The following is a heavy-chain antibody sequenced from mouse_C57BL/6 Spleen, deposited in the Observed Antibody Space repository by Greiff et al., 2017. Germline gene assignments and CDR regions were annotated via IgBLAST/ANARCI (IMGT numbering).Heavy chain of an antibody. CDR3: ARSCDSSGYAAY. CDR2: IYPGGGDT. CDR1: GYAFSSYW. J-gene: IGHJ3*01. D-gene: IGHD3-2*02. Sequence: QVQLQQSGPELVKPGASVKISCKASGYAFSSYWMNWVKQRPGKGLEWIGRIYPGGGDTNYNGKFKGKATLTADKSSSTAYMQLSSLTSEDSAVYYCARSCDSSGYAAYWGQGTLVTVSA. V-gene: IGHV1-82*01.